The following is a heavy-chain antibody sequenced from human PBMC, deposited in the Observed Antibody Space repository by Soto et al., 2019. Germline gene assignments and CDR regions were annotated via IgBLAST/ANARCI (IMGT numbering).Heavy chain of an antibody. D-gene: IGHD3-9*01. CDR1: GGSISSSSYY. Sequence: SETLSLTCTVSGGSISSSSYYWGWIRQPPGKGLEWIGSIYYSGSTYYNPSLKSRVTISVDTSKNQFSLKLSSVTAADTAVYYCARQGVIDVTFDWLLLNWFDPWGQGTLVTVSS. CDR2: IYYSGST. J-gene: IGHJ5*02. V-gene: IGHV4-39*01. CDR3: ARQGVIDVTFDWLLLNWFDP.